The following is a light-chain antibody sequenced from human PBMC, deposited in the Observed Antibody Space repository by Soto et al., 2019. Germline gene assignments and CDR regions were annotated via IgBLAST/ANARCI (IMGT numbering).Light chain of an antibody. J-gene: IGLJ1*01. CDR3: GTWDSSLSAHV. CDR1: SSNIGNNY. V-gene: IGLV1-51*02. CDR2: ENN. Sequence: QSVLTQPPLVSAAPGQKVTISCFGSSSNIGNNYVSWYQQLPGTAPKLLIYENNKRPSGIPDRFSGSKSGTSATLGITGLQTGDEADYYCGTWDSSLSAHVFATGTKLTVL.